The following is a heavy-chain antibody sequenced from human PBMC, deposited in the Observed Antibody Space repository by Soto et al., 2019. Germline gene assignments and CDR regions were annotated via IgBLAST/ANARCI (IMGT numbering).Heavy chain of an antibody. V-gene: IGHV1-2*02. Sequence: ASVKVSCKASGYTFTGHYIHWVRQAPEQGPEWMGEIGPESGATRYAQKFQGRVTMTRDMSITTVYMELNNLSPDDTAVFYCGRGRSGQIVVFYWGQGTPVTVSS. J-gene: IGHJ4*02. CDR3: GRGRSGQIVVFY. CDR2: IGPESGAT. CDR1: GYTFTGHY. D-gene: IGHD5-12*01.